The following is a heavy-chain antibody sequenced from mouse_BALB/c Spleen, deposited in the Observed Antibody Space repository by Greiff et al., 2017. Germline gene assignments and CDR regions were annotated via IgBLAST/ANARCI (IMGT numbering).Heavy chain of an antibody. D-gene: IGHD1-1*02. Sequence: VQLQQSGPGLVKPSQSLSLTCTVTGYSITSDYAWNWIRQFPGNKLEWMGYISYSGSTSYNPSLKSRISITRDTSKNQFFLQLNSVTTEDTATYYCARWGGNYDDYWGQGTTLTVSS. CDR1: GYSITSDYA. CDR3: ARWGGNYDDY. V-gene: IGHV3-2*02. CDR2: ISYSGST. J-gene: IGHJ2*01.